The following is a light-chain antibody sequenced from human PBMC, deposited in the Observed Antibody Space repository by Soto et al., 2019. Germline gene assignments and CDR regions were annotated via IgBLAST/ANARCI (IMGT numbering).Light chain of an antibody. Sequence: VMTQSPDSLAVSLGERATIKCKSSQSVSSSHLAWYQQMPGQAPRLLIHGASNRATGIPDRFSGSGSGTDFTLTISRLEPEDFAVYYCQQYGSSPWTFGPGTKVDIK. V-gene: IGKV3-20*01. CDR1: QSVSSSH. CDR2: GAS. CDR3: QQYGSSPWT. J-gene: IGKJ1*01.